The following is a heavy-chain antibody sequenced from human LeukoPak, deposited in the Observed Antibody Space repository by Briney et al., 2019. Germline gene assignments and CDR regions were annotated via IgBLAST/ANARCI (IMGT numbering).Heavy chain of an antibody. Sequence: SQTLSLTCTVSGGSISSGDYYWSWIRQPPGKGLEWIGYIYYSGSTYYNLSLKSRVTISVDTSKNQFSLKLSSVTAADTAVYYCARYREYCSGGSCQGYYYGMDVWGKGTTVTVSS. J-gene: IGHJ6*04. V-gene: IGHV4-30-4*01. D-gene: IGHD2-15*01. CDR2: IYYSGST. CDR1: GGSISSGDYY. CDR3: ARYREYCSGGSCQGYYYGMDV.